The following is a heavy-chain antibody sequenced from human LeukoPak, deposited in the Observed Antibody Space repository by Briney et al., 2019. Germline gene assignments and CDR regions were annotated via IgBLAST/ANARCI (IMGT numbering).Heavy chain of an antibody. CDR2: IIPIFGTA. CDR3: ARSSLGSGSYYNWVPA. Sequence: SVKVSCKASGGTFSSYAISWVRQAPGQGLEWMGGIIPIFGTANYAQKLQGRVTMTTDTSTSTAYMELRSLRSDDTAVYYCARSSLGSGSYYNWVPAWGQGALVTVSS. CDR1: GGTFSSYA. J-gene: IGHJ5*02. D-gene: IGHD3-10*01. V-gene: IGHV1-69*05.